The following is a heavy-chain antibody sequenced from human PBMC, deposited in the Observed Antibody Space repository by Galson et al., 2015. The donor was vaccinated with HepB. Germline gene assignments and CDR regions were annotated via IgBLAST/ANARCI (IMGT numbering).Heavy chain of an antibody. CDR2: ISGGGGST. CDR1: GFTFSSYA. Sequence: SLRLSCAASGFTFSSYAMRWVRQAPGKGLEWVSGISGGGGSTYYPDSVKGRFTISRDNSKNTLYLQMNSLRAEDTAVYYCAKDLGCWFDPWGQGTLVTVSS. V-gene: IGHV3-23*01. CDR3: AKDLGCWFDP. D-gene: IGHD3-16*01. J-gene: IGHJ5*02.